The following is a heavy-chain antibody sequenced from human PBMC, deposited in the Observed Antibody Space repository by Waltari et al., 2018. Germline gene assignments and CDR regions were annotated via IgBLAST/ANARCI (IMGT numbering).Heavy chain of an antibody. J-gene: IGHJ3*01. CDR3: VRRGEGSMVYNDAFDF. CDR2: VYHSGNT. D-gene: IGHD3-10*01. CDR1: GGSINSSEC. Sequence: QVQLQESGPGLVKPSGTLSLICSVAGGSINSSECWTWVRQPPGTGLEWIGEVYHSGNTNYNPSLKSRVTISVDKSKNQFSLKLTSVTAADTAVYYCVRRGEGSMVYNDAFDFWGLGTKVTVSS. V-gene: IGHV4-4*02.